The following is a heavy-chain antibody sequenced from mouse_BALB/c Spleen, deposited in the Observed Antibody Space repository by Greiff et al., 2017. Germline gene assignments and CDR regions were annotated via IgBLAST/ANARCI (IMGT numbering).Heavy chain of an antibody. V-gene: IGHV1-9*01. CDR1: GYTFSSYW. D-gene: IGHD2-10*01. CDR3: ARPSYGNYPAWFAY. Sequence: QVQLQQSGAELMKPGASVKISCKATGYTFSSYWIEWVKQRPGHGLEWIGEILPGSGSTNYNEKFKGKATFTADTSSNTAYMQLSSLTSEDSAVYYCARPSYGNYPAWFAYWGQGTLVTVSA. J-gene: IGHJ3*01. CDR2: ILPGSGST.